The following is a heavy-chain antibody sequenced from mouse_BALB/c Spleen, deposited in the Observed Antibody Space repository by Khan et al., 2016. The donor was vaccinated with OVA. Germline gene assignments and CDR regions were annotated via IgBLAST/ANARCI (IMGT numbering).Heavy chain of an antibody. CDR1: GYSITCDYA. CDR3: ARDDSRYNYAMDH. Sequence: EVQLQESGPGLVKPSQSLSLTCTVTGYSITCDYAWNWIRQFPGNKLEWMGYINYSGSANYNPSLKSRISITRDTSKNQFFLQLKSVTTEDTATYYCARDDSRYNYAMDHWGQGTSVTVSS. CDR2: INYSGSA. D-gene: IGHD2-4*01. V-gene: IGHV3-2*02. J-gene: IGHJ4*01.